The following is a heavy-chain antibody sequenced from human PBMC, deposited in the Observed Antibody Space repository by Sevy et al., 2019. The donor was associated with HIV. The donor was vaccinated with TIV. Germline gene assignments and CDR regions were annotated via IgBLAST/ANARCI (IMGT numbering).Heavy chain of an antibody. CDR3: ARDGTYYDSGGYSFDY. J-gene: IGHJ4*02. V-gene: IGHV3-30-3*01. D-gene: IGHD3-22*01. CDR2: ISYDGSNK. CDR1: GFTFSIYA. Sequence: GGSLRLSCAASGFTFSIYAMHWVRQAPGKGLEWVAVISYDGSNKYYADSVKGRFTISRDNSKNTLCLQMNSLRAEDTAVYYCARDGTYYDSGGYSFDYWGQGTLVTVSS.